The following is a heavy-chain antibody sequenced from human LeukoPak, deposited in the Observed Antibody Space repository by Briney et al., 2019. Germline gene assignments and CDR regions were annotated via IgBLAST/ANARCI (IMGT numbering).Heavy chain of an antibody. J-gene: IGHJ4*02. V-gene: IGHV4-39*02. CDR2: LCCGGST. D-gene: IGHD1-20*01. Sequence: SETLSLTCTVSAGSISSSAYYWGWIRQPPGKGLEWIGSLCCGGSTYYSPSLRRRVTMSVDTSKKHFSLKLSSVTAADTAIYYCARLNWDDKEYWGQGTLVTASS. CDR3: ARLNWDDKEY. CDR1: AGSISSSAYY.